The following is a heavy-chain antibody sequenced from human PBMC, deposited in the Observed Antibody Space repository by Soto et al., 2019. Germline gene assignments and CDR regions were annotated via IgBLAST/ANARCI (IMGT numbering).Heavy chain of an antibody. CDR2: IFSSGST. V-gene: IGHV4-59*12. D-gene: IGHD1-26*01. CDR1: GGSISSYY. Sequence: PSETLALTCTVSGGSISSYYWSWIRQPPGKRLQWIGEIFSSGSTSYNPSLKSRVTMLVDKSKNQFSLRLSSVTAADTAIYYCARDSPVGATDWFDPWGLGTLVTVSS. CDR3: ARDSPVGATDWFDP. J-gene: IGHJ5*02.